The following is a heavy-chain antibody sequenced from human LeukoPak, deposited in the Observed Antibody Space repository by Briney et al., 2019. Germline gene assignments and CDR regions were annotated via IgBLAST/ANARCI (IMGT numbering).Heavy chain of an antibody. V-gene: IGHV1-2*02. Sequence: ASVKVSFTASGYTFSDYYMHWVRQAPGQGLEWMGWINPDSGGTKYAQKFQDRVTMTSDTSISTAYMELSRLRSDDTAVYYCARDHLLFRQPPNWFDPGGREPWSPSPQ. CDR1: GYTFSDYY. CDR3: ARDHLLFRQPPNWFDP. J-gene: IGHJ5*02. CDR2: INPDSGGT. D-gene: IGHD1-14*01.